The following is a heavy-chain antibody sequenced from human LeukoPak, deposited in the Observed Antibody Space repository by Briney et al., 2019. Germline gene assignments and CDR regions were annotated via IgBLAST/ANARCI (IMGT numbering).Heavy chain of an antibody. D-gene: IGHD3-10*01. CDR2: ISAYNGNT. CDR3: ARDRNSYYYGSGSYKGDHY. J-gene: IGHJ4*02. V-gene: IGHV1-18*01. CDR1: GGTFSSYA. Sequence: ASVKVSCKASGGTFSSYAISWVRQAPGQGLEWMGWISAYNGNTNYAQKLQGRVTMTTDTSTSTAYMELRSLRSDDTAVYYCARDRNSYYYGSGSYKGDHYWGQGTLVTVSS.